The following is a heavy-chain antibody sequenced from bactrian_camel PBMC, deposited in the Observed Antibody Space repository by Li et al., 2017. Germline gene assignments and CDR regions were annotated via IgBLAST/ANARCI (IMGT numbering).Heavy chain of an antibody. D-gene: IGHD1*01. CDR1: GYTYSSYC. CDR2: IDSDGST. V-gene: IGHV3S10*01. CDR3: AAAPQWPGNTYCLGDPLRRQSYNY. J-gene: IGHJ4*01. Sequence: DVQLVESGGGSVQSGGSLRVSCAVSGYTYSSYCMGWFRQAPGKEREGVAVIDSDGSTSYADSVKGRFTISQDIYSRDNAGNMIYLQMNNLKPEDTAMYYCAAAPQWPGNTYCLGDPLRRQSYNYYGQGTQVTVS.